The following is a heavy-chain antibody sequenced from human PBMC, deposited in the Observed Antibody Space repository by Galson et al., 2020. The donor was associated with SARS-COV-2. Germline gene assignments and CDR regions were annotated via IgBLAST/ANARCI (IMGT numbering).Heavy chain of an antibody. Sequence: GGSLRLSCAASGVTFSSHEMNWVRQAPGKGLEWIAYISSGSGSTIHLAVSVKGRFTISRDNAKQSLYLQLNSLRAEDSAICYCSTWFSSYWYRVEYWGRGTRVT. J-gene: IGHJ4*02. CDR1: GVTFSSHE. D-gene: IGHD6-13*01. CDR3: STWFSSYWYRVEY. CDR2: ISSGSGSTI. V-gene: IGHV3-48*03.